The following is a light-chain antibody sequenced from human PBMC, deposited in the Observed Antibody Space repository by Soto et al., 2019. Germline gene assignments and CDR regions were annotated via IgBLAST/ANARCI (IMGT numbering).Light chain of an antibody. V-gene: IGKV1-5*01. J-gene: IGKJ1*01. CDR3: QQYNSYSRT. CDR1: QSISSW. CDR2: DAS. Sequence: DIQMTQSPSTLSASVGDRVTITCRASQSISSWLAWYQQKPGKAPKLLISDASSLKSGVPSRFSGSGSATEFTLTISSLQPDDFATYYCQQYNSYSRTFGQGTKVDLK.